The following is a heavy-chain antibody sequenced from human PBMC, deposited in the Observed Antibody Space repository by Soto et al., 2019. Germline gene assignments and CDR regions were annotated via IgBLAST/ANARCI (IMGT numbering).Heavy chain of an antibody. D-gene: IGHD3-22*01. V-gene: IGHV4-38-2*01. CDR1: GYSISSGYY. CDR2: IYHSGST. J-gene: IGHJ3*02. Sequence: PSETLSLTCAVSGYSISSGYYWGWIRQPPGKGLEWIGIIYHSGSTYYNPSLKSRVTISVDTSKNQFSLKLSSVTAADTAVYYCARRIVVATRDAFDIWGQGTMVTVSS. CDR3: ARRIVVATRDAFDI.